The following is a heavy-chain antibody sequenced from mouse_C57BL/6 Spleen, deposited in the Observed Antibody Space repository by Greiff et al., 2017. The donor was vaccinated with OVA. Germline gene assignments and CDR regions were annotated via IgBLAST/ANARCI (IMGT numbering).Heavy chain of an antibody. CDR3: ARSDGLFTTAYYFDY. D-gene: IGHD1-2*01. Sequence: QVQLQQSGAELARPGASVKLSCKASGYTFTSYGISWVKQRTGQGLEWIGEIYPRSGNTYYNEKFKGKATLTADKSSSTAYMELRSLTSEDSAVYFCARSDGLFTTAYYFDYWGQGTTLTVSS. V-gene: IGHV1-81*01. CDR2: IYPRSGNT. J-gene: IGHJ2*01. CDR1: GYTFTSYG.